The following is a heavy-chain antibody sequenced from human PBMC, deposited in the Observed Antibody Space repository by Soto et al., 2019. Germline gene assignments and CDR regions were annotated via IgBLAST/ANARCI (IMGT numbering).Heavy chain of an antibody. J-gene: IGHJ4*02. CDR1: GGSISSYY. V-gene: IGHV4-59*01. CDR3: AREGEQMVLDY. D-gene: IGHD6-13*01. Sequence: SETLSLTCTVSGGSISSYYWSWIRQPPGKGLEWIGYIYYSGSTNYNPSLKSRVTISVDTSKKQFSLKLSSVTAADTAVYYCAREGEQMVLDYWGQGTLVTVSS. CDR2: IYYSGST.